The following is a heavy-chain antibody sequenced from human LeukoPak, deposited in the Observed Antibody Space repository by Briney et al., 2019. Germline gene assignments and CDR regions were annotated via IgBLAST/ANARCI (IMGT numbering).Heavy chain of an antibody. CDR3: ARHGWGSGVYYFDY. V-gene: IGHV5-51*01. CDR2: IFPGDSDT. CDR1: GYSFATYW. Sequence: GESLKISCQGSGYSFATYWIAWVRQMPGKGLEWMGVIFPGDSDTRYSPSFQGQVTISADKSISTAYLQWSSLKASDTAMYYCARHGWGSGVYYFDYWGQGTLVTVSS. J-gene: IGHJ4*02. D-gene: IGHD3-10*01.